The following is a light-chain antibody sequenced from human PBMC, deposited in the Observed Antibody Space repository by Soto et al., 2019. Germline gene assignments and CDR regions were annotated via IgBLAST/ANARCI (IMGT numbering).Light chain of an antibody. J-gene: IGLJ1*01. V-gene: IGLV2-14*03. CDR3: SSYTSSSTYV. Sequence: QSVLTQPASVSGSPGQSIAISCTGTSSDVGGYNYVSWYQHHPGKAPTVMIYDVSNRPSGVSDRFSGSKSGNTASLTIFGLQADDEADYYCSSYTSSSTYVFGTGTKVTVL. CDR2: DVS. CDR1: SSDVGGYNY.